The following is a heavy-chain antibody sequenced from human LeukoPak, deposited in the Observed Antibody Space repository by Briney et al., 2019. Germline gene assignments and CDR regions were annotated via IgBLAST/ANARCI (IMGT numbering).Heavy chain of an antibody. CDR3: AKDLFSFICSSTSCYRLTTPSYYYYGMDV. CDR2: ISYDGSNK. J-gene: IGHJ6*02. CDR1: GFTFSSYG. Sequence: PGGSLRLSCAASGFTFSSYGMHWVRQAPGKGLEWVAVISYDGSNKYYADSVKGRFTISRDNSKNTLYLQMNSLRAEDTAVYYCAKDLFSFICSSTSCYRLTTPSYYYYGMDVWGQGTTVTVSS. V-gene: IGHV3-30*18. D-gene: IGHD2-2*01.